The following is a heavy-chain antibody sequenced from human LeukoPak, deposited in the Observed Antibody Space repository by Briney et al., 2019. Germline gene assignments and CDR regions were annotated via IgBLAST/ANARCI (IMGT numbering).Heavy chain of an antibody. CDR3: ARRGVPGAMPGVNWFDP. D-gene: IGHD2-2*01. CDR2: IDPRDSYT. Sequence: GESLKISCKGSGYSFTSYWIIWVRQMPGKGLEWMGRIDPRDSYTNYSPSFQGHVTISVDKSISTAYLQWSSLKASDTAMYYCARRGVPGAMPGVNWFDPWGQGTLVTVSS. CDR1: GYSFTSYW. J-gene: IGHJ5*02. V-gene: IGHV5-10-1*01.